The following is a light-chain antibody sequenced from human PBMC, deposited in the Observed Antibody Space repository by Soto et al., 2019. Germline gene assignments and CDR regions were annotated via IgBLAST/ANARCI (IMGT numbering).Light chain of an antibody. V-gene: IGLV2-14*01. Sequence: QSALTQPASVSGSPGQSITISCTGTSRDIDGYKCVSWYQQHPGKAPKLLIYEVTNRPSGVSNRFSGSKSGNTASLTISGLQAEDEADYYCSSYTRTFVFGTGTKLTV. CDR2: EVT. CDR3: SSYTRTFV. CDR1: SRDIDGYKC. J-gene: IGLJ1*01.